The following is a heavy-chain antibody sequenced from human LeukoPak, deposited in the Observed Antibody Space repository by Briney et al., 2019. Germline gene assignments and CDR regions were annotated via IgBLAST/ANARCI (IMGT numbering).Heavy chain of an antibody. CDR1: GGSFSGYY. CDR3: ASSGGEMATIRNLDY. CDR2: INHSGST. V-gene: IGHV4-34*01. J-gene: IGHJ4*02. Sequence: SETLSLTCAVYGGSFSGYYWSWLRQPPGKGLEGIGEINHSGSTNYNPSLKSRVTISVDTSKNQFSLTLSSVTAAHTAVYYCASSGGEMATIRNLDYWGQGTLVTVSS. D-gene: IGHD5-24*01.